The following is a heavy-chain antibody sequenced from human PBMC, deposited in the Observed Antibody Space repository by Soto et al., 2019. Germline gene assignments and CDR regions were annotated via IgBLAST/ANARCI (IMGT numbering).Heavy chain of an antibody. Sequence: PSETLSLTCFVSGGSISSYYWSWIRQPPGKGLEWIGYIYYSGSTNYNPSLKSRVTISVDTSKNQFSLKLSSVTAADTAVYYCARDLFGYCSSTSCPGYYYYGMDVWGKGTTVTVSS. D-gene: IGHD2-2*01. CDR1: GGSISSYY. CDR3: ARDLFGYCSSTSCPGYYYYGMDV. CDR2: IYYSGST. V-gene: IGHV4-59*01. J-gene: IGHJ6*04.